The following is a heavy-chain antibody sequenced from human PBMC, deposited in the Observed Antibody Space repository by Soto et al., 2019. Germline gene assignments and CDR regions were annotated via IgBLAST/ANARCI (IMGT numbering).Heavy chain of an antibody. J-gene: IGHJ4*02. CDR2: IIPILGIA. CDR3: ARDQGDIVVVPAAIRREYYFDY. Sequence: SVKVSCKASGYTFTSYYMHWVRQAPGQGLEWMGRIIPILGIANYAQKFQGRVTITADKSTSTAYMELSSLRSEDTAVYYCARDQGDIVVVPAAIRREYYFDYWGQGTLVTVSS. V-gene: IGHV1-69*04. CDR1: GYTFTSYY. D-gene: IGHD2-2*01.